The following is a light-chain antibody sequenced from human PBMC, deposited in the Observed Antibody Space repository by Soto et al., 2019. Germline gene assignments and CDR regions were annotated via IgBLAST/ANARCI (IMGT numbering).Light chain of an antibody. CDR3: QQRSNWPLT. J-gene: IGKJ3*01. Sequence: EIVLTQSPATLSLSPGERATLSCRASLNIRTYLAWYQQKPGQAPRRLIYDASNRATGFPARFSGSGSGTDFTLTISSLEPEAFAVFYCQQRSNWPLTFGPGTKVDIK. CDR1: LNIRTY. V-gene: IGKV3-11*01. CDR2: DAS.